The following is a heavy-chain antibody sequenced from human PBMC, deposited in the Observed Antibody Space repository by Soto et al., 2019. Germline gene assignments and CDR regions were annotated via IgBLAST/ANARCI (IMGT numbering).Heavy chain of an antibody. J-gene: IGHJ6*02. CDR2: IYPTGST. Sequence: SQSMSLTSTVATDSTTSSVSDWDWLLHNPGKGLEGIGCIYPTGSTHCNPSLKSPFTISIDTSKHQFSLKVTSVRAADTAVYYCARDNPLTVNPANVPYGMDVWGQGTTVTVSS. V-gene: IGHV4-31*01. CDR3: ARDNPLTVNPANVPYGMDV. D-gene: IGHD4-17*01. CDR1: TDSTTSSVSD.